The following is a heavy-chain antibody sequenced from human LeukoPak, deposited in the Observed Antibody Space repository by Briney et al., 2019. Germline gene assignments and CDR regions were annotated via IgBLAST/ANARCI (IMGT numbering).Heavy chain of an antibody. V-gene: IGHV3-48*03. D-gene: IGHD3-10*01. CDR3: ARDPGGDSDSLIFRGSHFDY. J-gene: IGHJ4*02. CDR2: ISSSGTTI. CDR1: GFTFSTYE. Sequence: PGGSLRLSCAASGFTFSTYEMSWVRQAPGKGLEWVSYISSSGTTIYYADSVKGRFTISRDNAKKSLHLQMNSLRAEDTAVYYCARDPGGDSDSLIFRGSHFDYWGQGTLVTVSS.